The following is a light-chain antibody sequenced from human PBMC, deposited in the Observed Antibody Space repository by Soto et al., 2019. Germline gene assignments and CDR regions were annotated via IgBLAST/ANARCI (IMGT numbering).Light chain of an antibody. CDR3: ASLTTTNFV. Sequence: QSALTQPASVSGSPGHSITISCTGTSSDVGAYNLVSWYQHHPDKAPKLMISEVSNRPSGVSDRFSGSKSGNTASLTIAGLQAEDEADYYCASLTTTNFVFGTGTKLTVL. CDR2: EVS. J-gene: IGLJ1*01. CDR1: SSDVGAYNL. V-gene: IGLV2-14*01.